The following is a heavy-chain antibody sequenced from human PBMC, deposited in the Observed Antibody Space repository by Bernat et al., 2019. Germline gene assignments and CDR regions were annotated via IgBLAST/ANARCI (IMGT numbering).Heavy chain of an antibody. CDR2: INHSGST. D-gene: IGHD1-26*01. CDR3: ARGLHSGSYHGGSLFDP. V-gene: IGHV4-34*01. J-gene: IGHJ5*02. CDR1: GGSFSGYY. Sequence: QVQLQQWGAGLLKPSETLSLTCAVYGGSFSGYYWSWIRQPPGKGLEWIGEINHSGSTNYNPSLKSRVTISVDTSKNQFSLKLSSVTAADTAVYYCARGLHSGSYHGGSLFDPWGQGTLVTVSS.